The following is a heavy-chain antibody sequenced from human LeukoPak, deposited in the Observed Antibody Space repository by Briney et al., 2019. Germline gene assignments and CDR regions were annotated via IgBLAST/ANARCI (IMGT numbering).Heavy chain of an antibody. V-gene: IGHV3-30*02. CDR2: IRYDGSDK. CDR3: GKNRVSQRYADAFEI. J-gene: IGHJ3*02. Sequence: GGSLRLSCGAYGFAFSNCDMHWVRQAPGKGLEWVAFIRYDGSDKYYVDSVKGRFIISRDNSNNVLYLQMNSLTAEDTALYFCGKNRVSQRYADAFEIWGQGTMV. D-gene: IGHD3-10*01. CDR1: GFAFSNCD.